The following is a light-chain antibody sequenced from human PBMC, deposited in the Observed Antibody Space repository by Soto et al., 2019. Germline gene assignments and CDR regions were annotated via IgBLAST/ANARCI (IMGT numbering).Light chain of an antibody. CDR1: QSISTS. Sequence: DIQMTQSPSTLSASVGDRVTITCRASQSISTSLAWYQQKPGKAPKVLIYKASSLESGVPSRFSGSGSGTEFNLTISSLQPDDFATYYCQHCDSYWTFGQGTKVEIK. CDR2: KAS. J-gene: IGKJ1*01. V-gene: IGKV1-5*03. CDR3: QHCDSYWT.